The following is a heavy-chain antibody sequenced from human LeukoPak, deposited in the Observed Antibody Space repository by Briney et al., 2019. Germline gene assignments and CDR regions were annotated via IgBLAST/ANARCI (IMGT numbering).Heavy chain of an antibody. V-gene: IGHV4-59*11. Sequence: SETLSLTCTVSGGSISCHYWSWIRQPPGKGLEWIAYLFDSVNTKDNPSLQSRLTLSADTSKNQFSLRLSSVTAADTAVYYCATIKRGSIFGYFDFWGQGIKVTVSS. D-gene: IGHD5-18*01. J-gene: IGHJ4*02. CDR1: GGSISCHY. CDR3: ATIKRGSIFGYFDF. CDR2: LFDSVNT.